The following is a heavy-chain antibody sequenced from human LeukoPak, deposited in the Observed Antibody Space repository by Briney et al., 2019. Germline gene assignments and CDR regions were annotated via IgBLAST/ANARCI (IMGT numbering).Heavy chain of an antibody. Sequence: ASVTVSCKASGFTFTAYYMHWVRQAPGQGLEWMGWINPNSGGTNYAQKFQGRVTMTRDTSTSTVYMELSSLRSEDTAVYYCAREAYYDSSGYNGPFDYWGQGTLVTVSS. J-gene: IGHJ4*02. CDR2: INPNSGGT. CDR3: AREAYYDSSGYNGPFDY. D-gene: IGHD3-22*01. CDR1: GFTFTAYY. V-gene: IGHV1-2*02.